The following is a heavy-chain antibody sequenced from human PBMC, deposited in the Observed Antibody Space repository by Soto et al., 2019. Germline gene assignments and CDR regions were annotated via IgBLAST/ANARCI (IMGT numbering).Heavy chain of an antibody. D-gene: IGHD2-15*01. CDR1: GGSISSYY. CDR2: IYYSGST. V-gene: IGHV4-59*01. J-gene: IGHJ3*02. Sequence: SETLSLTCTVSGGSISSYYWSWIRQPPGKGLEWIGYIYYSGSTNYNPSLKSRVTISVDTSKNQFSLKLSSVTAADTAVYYCARQVVVAATNKVGAFAIWGQGTTVTVSS. CDR3: ARQVVVAATNKVGAFAI.